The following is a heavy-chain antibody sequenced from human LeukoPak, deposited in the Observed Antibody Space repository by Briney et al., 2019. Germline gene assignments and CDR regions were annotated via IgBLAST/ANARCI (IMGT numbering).Heavy chain of an antibody. V-gene: IGHV1-8*01. D-gene: IGHD1-26*01. CDR3: ARELNLVGATSFAAFDI. CDR2: MNPNSGNT. CDR1: GYTFTSYD. Sequence: ASVKVSCNASGYTFTSYDINWVRQATGQGLEWMGWMNPNSGNTGYAQKFQGRVTMTRNTSISTAYMELSRLRSEDTAVYYCARELNLVGATSFAAFDIWGQGTMVTVSS. J-gene: IGHJ3*02.